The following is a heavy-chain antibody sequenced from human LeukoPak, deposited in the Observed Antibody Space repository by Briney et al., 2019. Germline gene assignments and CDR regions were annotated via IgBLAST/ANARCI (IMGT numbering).Heavy chain of an antibody. J-gene: IGHJ4*02. Sequence: SETLSLTCTVSGGSVSSGSNCWGWIRQPPGKGLEWIGYIYYSGSTNYNPSLKSRVTISVDTSKNQFSLRLISVTAADTAVYYCARGQGFRWYYFDYWGQGTLVTVSS. CDR1: GGSVSSGSNC. D-gene: IGHD6-13*01. CDR3: ARGQGFRWYYFDY. V-gene: IGHV4-61*01. CDR2: IYYSGST.